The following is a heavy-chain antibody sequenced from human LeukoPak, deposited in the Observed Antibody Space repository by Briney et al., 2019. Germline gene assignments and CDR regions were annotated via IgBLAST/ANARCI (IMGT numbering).Heavy chain of an antibody. Sequence: GGSLRLSCAASGFTFSSYAMHWVRQAPGKGLEWVAVISYDGSNKYYADSVKGRFTISRDNSKNTLYLQMNSLRAEDTAVYYCARGKTWELLRSFFDYWGQGTLVTVSS. CDR3: ARGKTWELLRSFFDY. V-gene: IGHV3-30*04. D-gene: IGHD1-26*01. CDR1: GFTFSSYA. J-gene: IGHJ4*02. CDR2: ISYDGSNK.